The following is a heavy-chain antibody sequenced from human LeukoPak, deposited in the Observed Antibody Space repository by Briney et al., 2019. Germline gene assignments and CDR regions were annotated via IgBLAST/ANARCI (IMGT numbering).Heavy chain of an antibody. CDR2: ISGSGGST. CDR3: AKDIVVVVAAPHYLDY. J-gene: IGHJ4*02. CDR1: GLSVADTY. V-gene: IGHV3-23*01. D-gene: IGHD2-15*01. Sequence: PGGSLRLSCAVSGLSVADTYMAWVRQAPGKGLEWVSAISGSGGSTYYADSVKGRFTISRDNSKNTLYLQMNSLRAEDTAVYYCAKDIVVVVAAPHYLDYWGQGTLVTVSS.